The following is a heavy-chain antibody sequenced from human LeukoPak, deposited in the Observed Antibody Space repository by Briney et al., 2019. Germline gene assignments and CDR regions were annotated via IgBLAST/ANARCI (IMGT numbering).Heavy chain of an antibody. Sequence: GGSLRLSCAAAGFTFSDYGMNWVRQAPGKGLEWVSGISGSGISTYYADSVKGRFTISRDNSKNTLYLQMNSLRVEDTAVYYCAKVAGYSYVGVYYFDYWGQGTLVTVSS. J-gene: IGHJ4*02. V-gene: IGHV3-23*01. D-gene: IGHD5-18*01. CDR3: AKVAGYSYVGVYYFDY. CDR1: GFTFSDYG. CDR2: ISGSGIST.